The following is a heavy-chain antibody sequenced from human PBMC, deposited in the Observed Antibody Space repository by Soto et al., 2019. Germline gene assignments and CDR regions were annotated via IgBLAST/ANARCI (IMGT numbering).Heavy chain of an antibody. V-gene: IGHV3-11*01. CDR3: ATGGISYEA. D-gene: IGHD5-12*01. J-gene: IGHJ5*02. CDR2: ISTSGSPA. CDR1: GFAFRHNY. Sequence: GGSLRLSCTVSGFAFRHNYLTWIRQAPGKGLEWLSYISTSGSPAYYADSVKGRFTISTDNAKKSLYLQMDSLRAEDTGVYYCATGGISYEAWGQGTLVTVSS.